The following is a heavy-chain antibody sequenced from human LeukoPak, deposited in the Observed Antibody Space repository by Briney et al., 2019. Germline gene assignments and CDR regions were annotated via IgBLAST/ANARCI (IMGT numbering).Heavy chain of an antibody. D-gene: IGHD4-23*01. CDR1: GFTFSSYA. CDR3: AKVLGNSFDH. V-gene: IGHV3-23*01. CDR2: IKNSGDTT. J-gene: IGHJ5*02. Sequence: GGSLRLSCAASGFTFSSYAMNWVRQAPGKGLEWVSSIKNSGDTTYYADSVKGRFTISRDISKNTLYLQMNSLRAEDTAIYYCAKVLGNSFDHWGQGTLVTVSS.